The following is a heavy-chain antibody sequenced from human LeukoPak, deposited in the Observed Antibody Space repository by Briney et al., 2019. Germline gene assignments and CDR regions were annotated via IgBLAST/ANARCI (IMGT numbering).Heavy chain of an antibody. V-gene: IGHV1-18*01. Sequence: GASVNVSCTASVYTFTRYGISWVRQAPGQGLEWMGWISAYNGNTNYAQKLQGRVTMTTDTSTSTAYMELRSLRSDDTAVYYCARDGVSNPYAGGDWGQGTLVTVSS. CDR2: ISAYNGNT. CDR1: VYTFTRYG. J-gene: IGHJ1*01. D-gene: IGHD3-16*01. CDR3: ARDGVSNPYAGGD.